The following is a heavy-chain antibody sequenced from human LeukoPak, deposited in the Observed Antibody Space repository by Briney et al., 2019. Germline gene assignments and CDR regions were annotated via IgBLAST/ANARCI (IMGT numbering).Heavy chain of an antibody. V-gene: IGHV3-30-3*01. D-gene: IGHD4-17*01. CDR2: ISYDGSNK. J-gene: IGHJ5*02. CDR3: ARGPGSDYGDTTTPDP. CDR1: GFTFSSYA. Sequence: GGSLRLSCAASGFTFSSYAMHWVRQAPGKGLEWVAVISYDGSNKYYADSVKGRFTISRDNSKNTLYLQMNSLRAEDTAVYYCARGPGSDYGDTTTPDPWGQGTLVTVSS.